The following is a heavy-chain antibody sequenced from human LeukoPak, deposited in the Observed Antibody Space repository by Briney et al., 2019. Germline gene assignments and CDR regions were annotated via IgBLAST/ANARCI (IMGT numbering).Heavy chain of an antibody. CDR1: GFTFDGYG. D-gene: IGHD2-21*02. J-gene: IGHJ4*02. CDR3: AKDTEYGDYWGRIDS. Sequence: PGGSLRLSCAASGFTFDGYGMHWVRQAPGKRLEWVAIISYDARNKSYSDSVKGRFLISRDNSMDTVYLQMNRLRPEDTAMYYCAKDTEYGDYWGRIDSWGQGTLVTVSS. V-gene: IGHV3-30*18. CDR2: ISYDARNK.